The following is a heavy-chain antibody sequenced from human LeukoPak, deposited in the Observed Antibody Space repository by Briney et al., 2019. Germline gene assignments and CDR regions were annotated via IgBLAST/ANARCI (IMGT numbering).Heavy chain of an antibody. Sequence: GGSLRLSCAASGFTFSSYSMNWVRQAPGKGLEWVSYISSSSSTIYYADSVKGRFTISRDNAKNSLYLQMNSLGAEDTAVYYCARGRSSYYMDVWGKGTTVTVSS. CDR1: GFTFSSYS. V-gene: IGHV3-48*04. CDR2: ISSSSSTI. D-gene: IGHD3-10*01. J-gene: IGHJ6*03. CDR3: ARGRSSYYMDV.